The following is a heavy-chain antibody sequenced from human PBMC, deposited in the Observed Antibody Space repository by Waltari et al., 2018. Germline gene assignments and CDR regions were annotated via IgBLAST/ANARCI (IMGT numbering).Heavy chain of an antibody. D-gene: IGHD1-1*01. CDR3: ARWDTGACRN. V-gene: IGHV3-72*01. Sequence: EVQLVESGGGLVQPGGSLRLSCAASGFIFSDHYMDWVRQAPGEGLEWGGRSKNKRQGYTVEYAASVKGRFTISRDDSQNSLYLQMFSLKAEDTAVYYCARWDTGACRNWGQGTLVTVSS. CDR1: GFIFSDHY. J-gene: IGHJ4*02. CDR2: SKNKRQGYTV.